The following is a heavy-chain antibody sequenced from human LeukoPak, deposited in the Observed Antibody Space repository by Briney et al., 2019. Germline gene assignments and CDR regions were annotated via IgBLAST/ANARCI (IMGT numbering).Heavy chain of an antibody. J-gene: IGHJ4*02. V-gene: IGHV3-23*01. CDR1: GFTFSSYA. D-gene: IGHD6-19*01. Sequence: GGSLRLSCAASGFTFSSYAMSWVRQAPGKGLEWVSAISGSGGSTYYADSVKGRFTISRDNSKSTLYLQMNSLRAEDTAVYYCARDSRAYSSGWSDYWGQGTLVTVSS. CDR2: ISGSGGST. CDR3: ARDSRAYSSGWSDY.